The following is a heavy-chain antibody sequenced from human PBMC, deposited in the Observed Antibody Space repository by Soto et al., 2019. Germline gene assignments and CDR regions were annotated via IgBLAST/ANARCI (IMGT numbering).Heavy chain of an antibody. V-gene: IGHV4-38-2*01. CDR1: GYSISSGYY. CDR3: ARHEGWTGPDQ. J-gene: IGHJ5*02. Sequence: PSETLSLTCGVSGYSISSGYYWGWIRQPPGKGLEWIAEIFHDGNTNYSPSLKSRVTISVDKSQNQFSLNVYSVTAADTAVYYCARHEGWTGPDQWGQGTLVTVSS. CDR2: IFHDGNT. D-gene: IGHD2-8*02.